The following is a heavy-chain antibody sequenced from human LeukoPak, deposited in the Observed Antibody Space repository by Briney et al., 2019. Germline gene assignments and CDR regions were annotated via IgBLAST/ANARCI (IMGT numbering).Heavy chain of an antibody. CDR3: AREVRGVILSAFDY. Sequence: GGSLRLSCAASGFTFNSYGMHWVRQAPGKGLDWVAFIRYDGINKYYADSVKGRFTISRDNSKNTLYLQMNSLRAEDTAVYYCAREVRGVILSAFDYWGQGTLVTVSS. D-gene: IGHD3-10*01. J-gene: IGHJ4*02. CDR2: IRYDGINK. CDR1: GFTFNSYG. V-gene: IGHV3-30*02.